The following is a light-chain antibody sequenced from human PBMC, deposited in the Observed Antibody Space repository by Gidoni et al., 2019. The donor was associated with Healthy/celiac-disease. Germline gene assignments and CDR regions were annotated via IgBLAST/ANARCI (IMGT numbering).Light chain of an antibody. CDR3: QQYNNWLRGT. CDR1: QSVSRN. V-gene: IGKV3-15*01. CDR2: GAS. J-gene: IGKJ2*02. Sequence: EIVMTQSPATLSVSPGESATLSCRASQSVSRNLAWYQQKTGQAPRLLIYGASTRATGIPARFSGSGSGTEFTLTISSLQSEDFAVYYCQQYNNWLRGTFGQGTKLEIK.